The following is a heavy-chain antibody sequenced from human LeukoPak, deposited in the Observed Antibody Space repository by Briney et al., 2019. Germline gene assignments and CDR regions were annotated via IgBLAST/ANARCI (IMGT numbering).Heavy chain of an antibody. CDR1: DGSMSSSSYY. CDR2: IYYSGST. V-gene: IGHV4-39*01. Sequence: SETLSLTCTVSDGSMSSSSYYWGWIRQPPGKGLAWIGSIYYSGSTNYNPSLKSRGTISVDTSKSQFSLNLPSVTAADTAVYYCARQMTAAGYYYYYYGMDVWGQGTTVTVSS. D-gene: IGHD6-13*01. J-gene: IGHJ6*02. CDR3: ARQMTAAGYYYYYYGMDV.